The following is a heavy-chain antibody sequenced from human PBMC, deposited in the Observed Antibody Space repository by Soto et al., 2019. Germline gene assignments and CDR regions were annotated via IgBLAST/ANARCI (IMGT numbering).Heavy chain of an antibody. J-gene: IGHJ4*02. CDR2: IKSKTNGGTT. CDR3: TTTEGGGYNYY. Sequence: EVQLVESRGALVKPGGSLRLSCAASGLTFTNAWMTWVRQAPGKGLEWVGRIKSKTNGGTTDYAAPVKGRFTISRDDSKNTLYLQMNSLKTEDTAVYYCTTTEGGGYNYYRGQGTLVTVSS. V-gene: IGHV3-15*02. D-gene: IGHD5-12*01. CDR1: GLTFTNAW.